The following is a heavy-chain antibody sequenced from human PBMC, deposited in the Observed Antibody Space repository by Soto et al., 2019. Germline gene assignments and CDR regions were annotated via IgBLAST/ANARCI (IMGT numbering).Heavy chain of an antibody. CDR2: ISSSGSTI. V-gene: IGHV3-48*03. CDR3: WPWIQLYYYYYGMDV. J-gene: IGHJ6*02. D-gene: IGHD5-12*01. CDR1: GFTFSSYE. Sequence: EVQLVESGGGLVQPGGSLRLSCAASGFTFSSYEMNWVRQAPGKGLEWVSYISSSGSTIYYADSVKGRFTISRDNAKNSLLLQMNSLEAEETAFYYLWPWIQLYYYYYGMDVWGQGTTVTVSS.